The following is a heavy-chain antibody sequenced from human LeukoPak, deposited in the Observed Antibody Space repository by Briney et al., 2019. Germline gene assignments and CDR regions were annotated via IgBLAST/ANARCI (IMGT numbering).Heavy chain of an antibody. CDR1: GESISGFY. Sequence: SETLSLTCTVSGESISGFYWTWIRQPPGKGLEWIGYIYYSGSTNYNPSLKSRVTISVDTSKNQFSLKLSSVTAADTAVYYCARAYDYVWGSYRYGRGYYMDVWGKGTTVTVSS. D-gene: IGHD3-16*02. CDR2: IYYSGST. V-gene: IGHV4-59*12. J-gene: IGHJ6*03. CDR3: ARAYDYVWGSYRYGRGYYMDV.